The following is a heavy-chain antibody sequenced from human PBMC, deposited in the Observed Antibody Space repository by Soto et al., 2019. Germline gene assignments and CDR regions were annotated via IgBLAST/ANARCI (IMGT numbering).Heavy chain of an antibody. J-gene: IGHJ6*02. CDR2: IKQDGSEK. Sequence: GSLRLSCVASGFTFSKYWMSWVRQAPGKGLEWVANIKQDGSEKYYVDSVKGRFTISRDNAKSSLELQVNSLRVEDTAVYYCARGVPPLGFYYYGMDVWGQGTTVTVSS. CDR3: ARGVPPLGFYYYGMDV. V-gene: IGHV3-7*04. CDR1: GFTFSKYW.